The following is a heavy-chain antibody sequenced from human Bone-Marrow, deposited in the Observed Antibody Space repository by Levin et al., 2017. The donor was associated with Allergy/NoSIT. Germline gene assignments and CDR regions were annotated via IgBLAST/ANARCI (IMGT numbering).Heavy chain of an antibody. CDR1: GDSIKNTNYY. J-gene: IGHJ4*02. V-gene: IGHV4-30-4*01. CDR2: IYYTGTP. D-gene: IGHD3-10*01. CDR3: ASAYHSVSGSYPDYFDN. Sequence: SQTLSLTCTVSGDSIKNTNYYWTWIRQSPGKGLEWIGYIYYTGTPNYNPSFRSRISMSVDTSKNRFSLTLSSVTAADTAIYFCASAYHSVSGSYPDYFDNWGPGTLVTVSS.